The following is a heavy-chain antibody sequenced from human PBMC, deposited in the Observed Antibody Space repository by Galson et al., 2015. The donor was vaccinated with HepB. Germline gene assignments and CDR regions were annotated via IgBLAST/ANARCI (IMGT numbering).Heavy chain of an antibody. CDR3: AKNSWFGEPFDY. Sequence: SLRLSCAASGLTFSSYAMSWVRQAPGKGLEWVSVISGTGGTTYYVDSVKGRFTISRDNSKNTLYLQMNSLRAEDSAVYYCAKNSWFGEPFDYWGQGTLVTVSS. V-gene: IGHV3-23*01. J-gene: IGHJ4*02. D-gene: IGHD3-10*01. CDR2: ISGTGGTT. CDR1: GLTFSSYA.